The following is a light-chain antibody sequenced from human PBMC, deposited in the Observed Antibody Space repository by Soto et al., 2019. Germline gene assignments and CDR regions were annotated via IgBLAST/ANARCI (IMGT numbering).Light chain of an antibody. V-gene: IGKV1-5*03. Sequence: DIQMTQSPSTLYASVGDRVTITCRASQSISSWLAWYQQKPWKAPKLLIYKASSLESGVPSRFSGSGSGTEFTLTISSLQPDDFATYYCQQYNSYRRTFGQGTKVEIK. J-gene: IGKJ1*01. CDR1: QSISSW. CDR3: QQYNSYRRT. CDR2: KAS.